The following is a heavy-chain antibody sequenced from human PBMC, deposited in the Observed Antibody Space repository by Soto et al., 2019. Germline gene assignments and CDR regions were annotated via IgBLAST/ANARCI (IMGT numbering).Heavy chain of an antibody. D-gene: IGHD6-13*01. CDR2: INCNSGSI. J-gene: IGHJ1*01. CDR1: GFTVDYYG. V-gene: IGHV3-9*01. CDR3: VKDESINWYSGHFRH. Sequence: PGGSLRLSWAASGFTVDYYGMHWVRQVPGKGLEWVSGINCNSGSICYADSVKGRFAISRDNAKNSLHLQMNSLRAEDTAFYYCVKDESINWYSGHFRHWGQGTLVTVSS.